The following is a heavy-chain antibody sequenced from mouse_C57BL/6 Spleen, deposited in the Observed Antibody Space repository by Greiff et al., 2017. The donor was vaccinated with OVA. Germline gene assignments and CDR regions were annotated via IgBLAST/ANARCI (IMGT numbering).Heavy chain of an antibody. CDR1: GYTFTSYW. Sequence: QVQLQQSGAELVKPGASVKLSCKASGYTFTSYWMHWMKQRPGRGLEWIGRIDPNSGGTKYNEKFKSKATLTVDKPSSTAYMQLSSLTSEDSAVYYCARLITTVVEGYFDVWGTGTTVTVSS. V-gene: IGHV1-72*01. CDR3: ARLITTVVEGYFDV. CDR2: IDPNSGGT. J-gene: IGHJ1*03. D-gene: IGHD1-1*01.